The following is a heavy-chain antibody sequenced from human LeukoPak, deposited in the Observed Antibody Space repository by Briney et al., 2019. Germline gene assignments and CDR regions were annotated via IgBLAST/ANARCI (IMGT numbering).Heavy chain of an antibody. CDR3: AKDDDVVVVPAATN. D-gene: IGHD2-2*01. V-gene: IGHV3-11*01. Sequence: GGSLRLSCAASGFTFSDYYMSWIRQAPGKGLAWVSYISSSGSTIYYADSVKGRFTISRDNAKNSLYLQMNSLRAEDTAVYYCAKDDDVVVVPAATNWGQGTLVTVSS. J-gene: IGHJ4*02. CDR1: GFTFSDYY. CDR2: ISSSGSTI.